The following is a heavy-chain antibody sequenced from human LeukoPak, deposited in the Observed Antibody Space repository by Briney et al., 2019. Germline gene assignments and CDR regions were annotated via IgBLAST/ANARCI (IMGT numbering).Heavy chain of an antibody. CDR1: GGTFSSYA. Sequence: SVKVSCKASGGTFSSYAISWVRQAPGQGLEWMGGIIPIFGTANYAQKFQGRVTITADESTSTAYMELSSLRSEDTAVYYCARDPGAYYYGSGSYFDYWGQGTLVTVSS. D-gene: IGHD3-10*01. CDR2: IIPIFGTA. CDR3: ARDPGAYYYGSGSYFDY. J-gene: IGHJ4*02. V-gene: IGHV1-69*13.